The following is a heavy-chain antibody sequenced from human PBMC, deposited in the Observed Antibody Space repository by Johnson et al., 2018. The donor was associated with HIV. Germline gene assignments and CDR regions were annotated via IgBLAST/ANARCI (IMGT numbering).Heavy chain of an antibody. Sequence: VQLVESGGGLVQPGRSLRLSCAASGFTFDDYAMHWVRQAPGKGLEWVSGISWNSGSIGYADSVKGRFIISRDNAKNSLYLQMNSLRAEDTALYYCAKDINRWFGETGAFDIWGQGTMVTVSS. CDR1: GFTFDDYA. CDR3: AKDINRWFGETGAFDI. D-gene: IGHD3-10*01. J-gene: IGHJ3*02. CDR2: ISWNSGSI. V-gene: IGHV3-9*01.